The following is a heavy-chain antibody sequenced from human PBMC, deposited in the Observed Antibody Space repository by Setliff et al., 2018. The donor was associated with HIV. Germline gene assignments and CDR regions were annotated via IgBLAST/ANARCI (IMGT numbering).Heavy chain of an antibody. D-gene: IGHD3-3*01. J-gene: IGHJ4*02. CDR3: ARDGFWSGYIDY. CDR1: SYSISSGYY. V-gene: IGHV4-38-2*02. Sequence: SETLSLTCAVSSYSISSGYYWGWIRQPPGKGLEWIGSVFHSGNTYYNPSLKSRVTISVDTSKNQFSLNLSSVTAADTAVYYCARDGFWSGYIDYWVQGTLVTVSS. CDR2: VFHSGNT.